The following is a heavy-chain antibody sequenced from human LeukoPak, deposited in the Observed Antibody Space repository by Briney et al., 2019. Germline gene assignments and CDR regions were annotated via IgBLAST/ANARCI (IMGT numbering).Heavy chain of an antibody. J-gene: IGHJ4*02. Sequence: GGSLRLSCAASGFTVGSNYLSWVRQAPGKGLVWVSIIYSGGITFYADSVKGRFTISRHNSKNTLYLQMNSLRAEDTATYYCATLGSIVWGRTGTASSLWGQGTLVTVSS. CDR1: GFTVGSNY. D-gene: IGHD2-21*02. CDR3: ATLGSIVWGRTGTASSL. CDR2: IYSGGIT. V-gene: IGHV3-53*04.